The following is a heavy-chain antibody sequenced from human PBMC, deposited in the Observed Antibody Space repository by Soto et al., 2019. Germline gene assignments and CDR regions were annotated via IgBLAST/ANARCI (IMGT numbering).Heavy chain of an antibody. CDR1: GFTFSSDW. Sequence: LRLSCAASGFTFSSDWMNWVRQSPGKGLEWVSRIISGGTRATYADFVKGRFTITRDNAKNTLYLQMHSLTADDAAVYYCARERTSKGGMDIWGQGTTVTVSS. CDR2: IISGGTRA. J-gene: IGHJ6*02. CDR3: ARERTSKGGMDI. V-gene: IGHV3-74*01.